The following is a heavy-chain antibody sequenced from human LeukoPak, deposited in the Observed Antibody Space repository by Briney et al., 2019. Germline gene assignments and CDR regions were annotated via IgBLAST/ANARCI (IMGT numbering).Heavy chain of an antibody. Sequence: GGSLRLSCAVSGFTFSGFGMNWVRQAPGKGLEGVSSISSSSSSYIYYADSVKGRFTISRDNAKKSLYLQMNSLRAEDTAVYYCARDPINIATAGNGFDYWGQGTLVTVSS. CDR3: ARDPINIATAGNGFDY. CDR1: GFTFSGFG. J-gene: IGHJ4*02. CDR2: ISSSSSSYI. V-gene: IGHV3-21*01. D-gene: IGHD6-13*01.